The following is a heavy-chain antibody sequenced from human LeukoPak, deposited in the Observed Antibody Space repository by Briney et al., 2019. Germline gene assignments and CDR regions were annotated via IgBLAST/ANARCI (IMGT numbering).Heavy chain of an antibody. Sequence: SETLSLTCTVSGGSISSDYWSWIRQPPGRGLEWIGYIYYSGSTNYNPSLESRVTISVDTSKNQFSLKLSSVTAADTAVYYCARDRSGSYWGYWGQGTLVTASS. CDR3: ARDRSGSYWGY. D-gene: IGHD1-26*01. J-gene: IGHJ4*02. V-gene: IGHV4-59*01. CDR1: GGSISSDY. CDR2: IYYSGST.